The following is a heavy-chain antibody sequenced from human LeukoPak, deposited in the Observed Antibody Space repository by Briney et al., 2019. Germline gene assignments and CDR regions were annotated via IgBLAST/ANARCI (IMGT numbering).Heavy chain of an antibody. Sequence: SETLSLTCAVYGGSFSGYYWNWIRQPPGKGLEWIGEINHSGRTKYNPSLKSRVTISVDTPKNQFSLILSSVTAADTAVYYCARGQFQRDYWGQGTLVTVSS. CDR3: ARGQFQRDY. CDR1: GGSFSGYY. CDR2: INHSGRT. V-gene: IGHV4-34*01. D-gene: IGHD5-24*01. J-gene: IGHJ4*02.